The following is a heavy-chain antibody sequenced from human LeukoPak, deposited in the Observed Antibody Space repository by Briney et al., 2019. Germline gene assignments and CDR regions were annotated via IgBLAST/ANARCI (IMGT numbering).Heavy chain of an antibody. CDR2: INHSGST. V-gene: IGHV4-34*01. D-gene: IGHD1-26*01. CDR1: GGSFSGYY. J-gene: IGHJ5*02. CDR3: ARNPKWSVRYNWFDP. Sequence: PSETLSLTCAVYGGSFSGYYWSWIRQPPGKGLEWIGEINHSGSTNYNPSLKSRVTISIDTSKNQFSLKLNSVTAADTAVYYCARNPKWSVRYNWFDPWGQGTLVTVSS.